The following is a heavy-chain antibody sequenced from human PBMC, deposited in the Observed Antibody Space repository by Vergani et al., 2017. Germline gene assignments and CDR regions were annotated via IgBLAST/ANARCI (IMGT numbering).Heavy chain of an antibody. CDR3: AGQRPGSGWSPGDFDD. Sequence: QLQLQQSGPGLVKPSETLFLTCTVSADSISSGSYYWGLIRQPPGKSLEWIGSFYYSGLTYYNPSLNTRVAISVDTSKNQFSLKVTSVTAADTAVYFCAGQRPGSGWSPGDFDDWGQGILVTVSS. V-gene: IGHV4-39*01. CDR1: ADSISSGSYY. J-gene: IGHJ4*02. CDR2: FYYSGLT. D-gene: IGHD6-19*01.